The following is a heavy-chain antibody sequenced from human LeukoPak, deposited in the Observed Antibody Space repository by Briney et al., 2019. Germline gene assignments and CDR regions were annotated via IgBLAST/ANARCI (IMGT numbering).Heavy chain of an antibody. V-gene: IGHV3-7*01. CDR3: ARPYGSGSYPDY. D-gene: IGHD3-10*01. CDR1: GFTFNNAW. J-gene: IGHJ4*02. CDR2: IKQDGSEE. Sequence: GGSLRLSCAASGFTFNNAWMSWVRQAPTKGLEWVANIKQDGSEEYYVDSVKGRFTISRDNARDSLFLQMNSLRAEDTAVCYCARPYGSGSYPDYWGQGTLVTVSS.